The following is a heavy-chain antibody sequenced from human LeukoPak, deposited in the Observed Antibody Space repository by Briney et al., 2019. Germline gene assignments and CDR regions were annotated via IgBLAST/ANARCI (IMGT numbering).Heavy chain of an antibody. CDR1: GYTFTSYY. D-gene: IGHD3-22*01. J-gene: IGHJ5*02. Sequence: ASVKVSCKASGYTFTSYYMHWVRQAPGQGLEWMGIINPSGGSTTYAQKFQGRVTMTRDTSTSTVYMDLSSLRSEDTAVYYCARDPFSRYYYDSLGNWFDPWGQGTLVTVSS. CDR3: ARDPFSRYYYDSLGNWFDP. V-gene: IGHV1-46*01. CDR2: INPSGGST.